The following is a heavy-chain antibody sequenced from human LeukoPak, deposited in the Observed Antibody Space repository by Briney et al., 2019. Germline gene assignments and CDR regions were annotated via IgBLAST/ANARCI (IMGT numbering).Heavy chain of an antibody. J-gene: IGHJ4*02. CDR3: ARMVGKGTVTTGGY. D-gene: IGHD4-17*01. Sequence: PGGSLRLSCAASGFTFSSYSMNWVRQAPGKGLEWVSSISSSSSYIYYADSVKGRFTISRDNAKNSRYLQPNSLRAEDTAVYYCARMVGKGTVTTGGYWGQGTLVTVSS. CDR1: GFTFSSYS. CDR2: ISSSSSYI. V-gene: IGHV3-21*01.